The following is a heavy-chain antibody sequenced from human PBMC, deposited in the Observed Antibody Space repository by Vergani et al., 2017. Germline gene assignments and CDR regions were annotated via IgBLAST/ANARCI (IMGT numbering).Heavy chain of an antibody. V-gene: IGHV1-18*01. Sequence: QVQLVQSGAEVKKPGASVKVSCKASGYTFTSYGISWVRQAPGQGLEWMGWISAYNGNTNYAQKLQGRTTMTTDTSTSTAYMELRSLRSDDTAVYYCARMPELWTHCYYYCMDVWGKGTTVTVSS. J-gene: IGHJ6*03. CDR3: ARMPELWTHCYYYCMDV. D-gene: IGHD5-18*01. CDR1: GYTFTSYG. CDR2: ISAYNGNT.